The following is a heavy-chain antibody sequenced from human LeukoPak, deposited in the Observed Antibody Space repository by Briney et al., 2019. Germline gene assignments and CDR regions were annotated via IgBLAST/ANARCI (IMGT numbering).Heavy chain of an antibody. CDR2: LYSSGGT. J-gene: IGHJ4*02. Sequence: PSETLSLTCTVSGGSVSSGGYYWSWIRQPPGKGLEWIWFLYSSGGTNYNPSLKSRVTISVDTSKNQFSLKLSSVTAADTAVYYCARDPMTRVNGFDYWGQGTLVTVSS. CDR3: ARDPMTRVNGFDY. CDR1: GGSVSSGGYY. D-gene: IGHD4-17*01. V-gene: IGHV4-61*08.